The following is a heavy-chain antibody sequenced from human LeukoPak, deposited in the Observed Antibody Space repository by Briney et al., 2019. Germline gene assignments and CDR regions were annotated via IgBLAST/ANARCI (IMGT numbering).Heavy chain of an antibody. J-gene: IGHJ3*02. CDR1: GFTFSSYG. CDR3: ARDGGRTYYYDSSGYYQPIWGAFDI. CDR2: IWYDGSNK. D-gene: IGHD3-22*01. Sequence: GGSLRLSCAASGFTFSSYGMHWVRQAPGKGLEWVAVIWYDGSNKYYADSVKGRFTISRDNSKNTLYLQMNSLRAEDTAVYYFARDGGRTYYYDSSGYYQPIWGAFDIWGQGTMVTVSS. V-gene: IGHV3-33*01.